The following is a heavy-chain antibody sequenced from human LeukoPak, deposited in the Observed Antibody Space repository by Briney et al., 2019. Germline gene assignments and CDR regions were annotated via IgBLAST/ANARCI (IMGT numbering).Heavy chain of an antibody. CDR1: GGTFSSYA. CDR2: IIPIFGTA. V-gene: IGHV1-69*13. CDR3: ASGPFRGSYCNY. Sequence: ASVKVSCKASGGTFSSYAIGWVRQAPGQGLEWMGGIIPIFGTANYAQKFQGRVTITADESTSTAYMELSSLRSEDTAVYYCASGPFRGSYCNYWGQGTLVTVSS. D-gene: IGHD1-26*01. J-gene: IGHJ4*02.